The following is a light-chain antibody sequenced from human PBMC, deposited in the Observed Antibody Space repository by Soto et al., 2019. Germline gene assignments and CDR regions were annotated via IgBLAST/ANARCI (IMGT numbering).Light chain of an antibody. V-gene: IGKV3-15*01. CDR1: QSVSRN. CDR2: GAS. Sequence: EIVMTPSPATLSVSPGERATLSCRASQSVSRNLAWYQQKPGQAPRLLIYGASARATGVPARFSGSGSGTDFTLTISSLQSEDFAVYFCQQSNNWPLTFGQGTKVDIK. J-gene: IGKJ1*01. CDR3: QQSNNWPLT.